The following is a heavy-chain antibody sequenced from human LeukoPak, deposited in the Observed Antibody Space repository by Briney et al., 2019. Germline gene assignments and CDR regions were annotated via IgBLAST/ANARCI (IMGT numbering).Heavy chain of an antibody. D-gene: IGHD4-17*01. CDR1: GGSFSAYY. CDR3: AREPGVTTGARIDY. V-gene: IGHV4-34*01. CDR2: INHSGST. J-gene: IGHJ4*02. Sequence: SETLSLTCAVYGGSFSAYYWSWIRQPPGKGLEWIGEINHSGSTNYNPSLKSRVTISVDTSKNQFSLKLSSVTAADTAVYYCAREPGVTTGARIDYWGQGTLVTVSS.